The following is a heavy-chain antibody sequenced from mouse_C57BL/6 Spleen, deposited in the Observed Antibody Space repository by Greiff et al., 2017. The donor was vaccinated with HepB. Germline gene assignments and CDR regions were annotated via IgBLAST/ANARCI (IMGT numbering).Heavy chain of an antibody. Sequence: EVQLQQSGAELVRPGASVKLSCTASGFNIKDDYMHWVKQRPEQGLEWIGWIDPENGDTVYASKFQGKATITADTSSNTAYLQLSSLTSEDTAVYYCTRDYDKGYYFDYWGQGTTLTVSS. CDR3: TRDYDKGYYFDY. CDR1: GFNIKDDY. V-gene: IGHV14-4*01. CDR2: IDPENGDT. D-gene: IGHD2-4*01. J-gene: IGHJ2*01.